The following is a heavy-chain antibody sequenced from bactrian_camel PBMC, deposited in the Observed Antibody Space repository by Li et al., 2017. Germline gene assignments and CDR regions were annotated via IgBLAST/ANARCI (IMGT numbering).Heavy chain of an antibody. D-gene: IGHD3*01. V-gene: IGHV3-2*01. CDR3: AAEDQAPWDMGWICNYNS. Sequence: HVQLVESGGGLVQPGGSLRLSCASSGFSFSSYYMNWVRQAPGKGLEWVSSIYSDGSNTNYADSVKGRFTIPRDNAKNTLYLRMDNLKPEDTALYTCAAEDQAPWDMGWICNYNSWGQGTQVTVS. J-gene: IGHJ6*01. CDR1: GFSFSSYY. CDR2: IYSDGSNT.